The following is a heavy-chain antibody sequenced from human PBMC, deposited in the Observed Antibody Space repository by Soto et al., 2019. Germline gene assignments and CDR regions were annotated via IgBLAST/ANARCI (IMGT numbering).Heavy chain of an antibody. J-gene: IGHJ4*02. CDR1: GYTFTSYG. D-gene: IGHD3-9*01. Sequence: ASVKVSCKASGYTFTSYGISWVRQAPGQGLEWMGWISAYNGNTNYAQKLQGRVTMTTDTSTSTAYMELRSLRSDDTAVYYCARHKPPYYDILTGTTLDYWGQGTLVTVSS. V-gene: IGHV1-18*01. CDR2: ISAYNGNT. CDR3: ARHKPPYYDILTGTTLDY.